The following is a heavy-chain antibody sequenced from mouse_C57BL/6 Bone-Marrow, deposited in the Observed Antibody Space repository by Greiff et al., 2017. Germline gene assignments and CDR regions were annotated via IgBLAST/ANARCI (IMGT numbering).Heavy chain of an antibody. CDR2: IYPGDGDT. J-gene: IGHJ3*01. V-gene: IGHV1-82*01. D-gene: IGHD2-2*01. CDR1: GYAFSSSW. Sequence: VQLQESGPELVKPGASVKISCKASGYAFSSSWMNWVKQRPGKGLEWIGRIYPGDGDTNYNGKFKGKATLTADKSSSTAYMQRSSLTSEDSAVYYCARDYGYDAGFAYWGQGTLVTVSA. CDR3: ARDYGYDAGFAY.